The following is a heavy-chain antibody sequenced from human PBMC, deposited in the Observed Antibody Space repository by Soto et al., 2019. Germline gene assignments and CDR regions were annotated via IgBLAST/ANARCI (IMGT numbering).Heavy chain of an antibody. D-gene: IGHD3-3*01. CDR3: ARDAYYDFRSGYYTFDY. J-gene: IGHJ4*02. Sequence: GGSLRLSCAASGFTFSSYWMSWVRQAPGKGLEWVANIKQDGSEKYYVDSVKGRFTISRDNAKNSLYLQMNSLRAEDTAVYYCARDAYYDFRSGYYTFDYWGQGTLVTVSS. CDR2: IKQDGSEK. CDR1: GFTFSSYW. V-gene: IGHV3-7*03.